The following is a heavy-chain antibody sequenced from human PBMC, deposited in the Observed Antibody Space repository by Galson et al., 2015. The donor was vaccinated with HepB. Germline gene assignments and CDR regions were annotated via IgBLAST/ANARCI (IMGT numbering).Heavy chain of an antibody. D-gene: IGHD2-15*01. Sequence: SLRLSCAASGFTLNNAWMSWVRQSPGKGLEWVGRVKSKTDGGTTDYAAPVKGGFTISRDDSKNTLYLQMNSLKAEDTAVYYCTTVVTASGRLYYFYYYMDVWGKGTTVTVSS. CDR1: GFTLNNAW. CDR3: TTVVTASGRLYYFYYYMDV. CDR2: VKSKTDGGTT. V-gene: IGHV3-15*01. J-gene: IGHJ6*03.